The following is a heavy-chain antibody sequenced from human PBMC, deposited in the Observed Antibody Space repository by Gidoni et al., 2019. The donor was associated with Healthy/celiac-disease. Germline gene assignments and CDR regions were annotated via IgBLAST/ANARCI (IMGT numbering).Heavy chain of an antibody. Sequence: QVQLQQWGAGLLKPSETLSLTCAVSGWSLSGYYWSLIRQPPGKGLAWIGEINHSGSTNYNPSLKSRVTISGDTSKNQFSLKLSSVTAADTAVYYCARGVFRRELGYFDYWGQGTLVTVSS. CDR2: INHSGST. V-gene: IGHV4-34*01. J-gene: IGHJ4*02. D-gene: IGHD3-10*01. CDR1: GWSLSGYY. CDR3: ARGVFRRELGYFDY.